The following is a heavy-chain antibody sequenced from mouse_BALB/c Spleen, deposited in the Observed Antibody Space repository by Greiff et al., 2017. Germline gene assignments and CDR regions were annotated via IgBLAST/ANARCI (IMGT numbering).Heavy chain of an antibody. V-gene: IGHV5-9-3*01. Sequence: EVNVVESGGGLVKPGGSLKLSCAASGFTFSSYAMSWVRQTPEKRLEWVATISSGGSYTYYPDSVKGRFTISRDNAKNTLYLQMSSLRSEDTAMYYCASTATRYFDVWGAGTTVTVSS. J-gene: IGHJ1*01. CDR2: ISSGGSYT. CDR1: GFTFSSYA. D-gene: IGHD1-2*01. CDR3: ASTATRYFDV.